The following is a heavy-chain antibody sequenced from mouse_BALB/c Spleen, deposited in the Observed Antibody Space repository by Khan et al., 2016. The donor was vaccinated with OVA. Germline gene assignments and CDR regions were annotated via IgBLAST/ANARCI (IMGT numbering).Heavy chain of an antibody. CDR2: IDPSNGET. CDR1: GYTFTNYW. V-gene: IGHV1-74*01. Sequence: QVQLQQSGPDLVRPGASVKMSCKASGYTFTNYWIHWVKQRPGQGLEWIGMIDPSNGETILNKKFNDKATLNVDKSSNPAYIQLSSLTSEDSAVYSGARHDYGGLTYWGQGTLVTVSA. D-gene: IGHD2-4*01. J-gene: IGHJ3*01. CDR3: ARHDYGGLTY.